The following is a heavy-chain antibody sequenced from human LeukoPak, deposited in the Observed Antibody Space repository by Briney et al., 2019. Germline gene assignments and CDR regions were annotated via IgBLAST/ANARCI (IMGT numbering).Heavy chain of an antibody. CDR1: GFSFSSYH. Sequence: GGSLRLSCAASGFSFSSYHMNWVRQAPGKGLEWVSYISSSGSTIYYADSVKGRFTISRDNAKNSLYLQMNSLRAEDTAVYYCAKDLGTYYFDYWGQGTLVTVSS. V-gene: IGHV3-48*03. J-gene: IGHJ4*02. D-gene: IGHD3-10*01. CDR3: AKDLGTYYFDY. CDR2: ISSSGSTI.